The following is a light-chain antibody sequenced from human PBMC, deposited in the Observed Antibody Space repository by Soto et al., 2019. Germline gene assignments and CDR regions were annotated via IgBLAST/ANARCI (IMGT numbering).Light chain of an antibody. V-gene: IGKV1-27*01. J-gene: IGKJ2*01. CDR3: QKYNSAPNT. Sequence: DVQMTQSPSSLSASVGARVTITCRASRAISSSLAWYQQKPGKVPKLLIYAASTLHAGVQSRFSGSGSGTFFTLTINSLQPEDVATYYCQKYNSAPNTFGRGTRLEIK. CDR1: RAISSS. CDR2: AAS.